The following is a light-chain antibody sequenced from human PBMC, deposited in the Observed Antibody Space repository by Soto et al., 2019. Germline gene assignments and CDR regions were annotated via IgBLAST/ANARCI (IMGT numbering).Light chain of an antibody. CDR3: QQYNSWWT. CDR2: DAS. CDR1: QSISSW. V-gene: IGKV1-5*01. J-gene: IGKJ1*01. Sequence: DSQMTHSTSTLSAWGGDRVTITCRASQSISSWLAWYQQKPGKAPKLLIYDASSLESGVPSRFSGSGSGAEFTLTISSLQPDDFATYYCQQYNSWWTFGQGTKV.